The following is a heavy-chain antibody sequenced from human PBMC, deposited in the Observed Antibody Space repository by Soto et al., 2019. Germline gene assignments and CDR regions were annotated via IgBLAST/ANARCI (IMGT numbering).Heavy chain of an antibody. CDR2: IYPAYSDT. V-gene: IGHV5-51*01. CDR3: ARSESYCSRTSCHFNY. CDR1: WYICPSNG. Sequence: PVLCLALSGKVAWYICPSNGIGLMRQMPRDGLEWVGTIYPAYSDTRYRPSFQGQVTISVDKSVSTAYLHWSSLKASDTAMYYCARSESYCSRTSCHFNYWGQGTPVTVYS. J-gene: IGHJ4*02. D-gene: IGHD2-2*01.